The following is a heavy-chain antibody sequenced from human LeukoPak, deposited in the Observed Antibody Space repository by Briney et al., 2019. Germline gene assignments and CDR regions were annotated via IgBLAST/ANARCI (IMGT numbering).Heavy chain of an antibody. J-gene: IGHJ3*02. Sequence: SETLSLTCTVSGGSISSYYWSWIRQPPGKGLEWIGSLYYSGSTYYNPSLKSRVTISVDTSKNQFSLKLSSVTAADTAVYYCARLLGDYETPAFDIWGQGTMVTVSS. CDR2: LYYSGST. V-gene: IGHV4-59*05. CDR3: ARLLGDYETPAFDI. CDR1: GGSISSYY. D-gene: IGHD4-17*01.